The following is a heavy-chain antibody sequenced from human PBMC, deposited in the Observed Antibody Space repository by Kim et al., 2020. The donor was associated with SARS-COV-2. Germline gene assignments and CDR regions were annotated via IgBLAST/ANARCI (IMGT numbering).Heavy chain of an antibody. CDR2: IAGSDGRT. V-gene: IGHV3-23*01. CDR1: GFTFSNYA. J-gene: IGHJ4*01. Sequence: GGSLRLSCAASGFTFSNYAMSWVRQAPGKGLEWVSGIAGSDGRTWYADSVKGRFTISRDNSRNSLYLQMNSLRAEDTAAYYCAKVRGSAVSVLYVDYWG. CDR3: AKVRGSAVSVLYVDY. D-gene: IGHD3-16*01.